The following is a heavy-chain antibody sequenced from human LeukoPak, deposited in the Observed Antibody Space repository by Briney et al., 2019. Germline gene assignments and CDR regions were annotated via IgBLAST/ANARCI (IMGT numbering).Heavy chain of an antibody. J-gene: IGHJ3*02. D-gene: IGHD1-14*01. CDR1: GYTFTSYY. V-gene: IGHV1-46*01. CDR3: ARDQVGSGAFDI. CDR2: INPSGGST. Sequence: ASVKVSCKASGYTFTSYYMHWVRQAPGQGLEWMGIINPSGGSTSYAQKFQGRVTMTRDTSTSTVYMEPSSLRSEDTSVYYCARDQVGSGAFDIWGQGTMVTVSS.